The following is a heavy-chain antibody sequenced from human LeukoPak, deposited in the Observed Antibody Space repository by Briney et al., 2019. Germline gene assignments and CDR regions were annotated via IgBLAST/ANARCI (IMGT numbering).Heavy chain of an antibody. Sequence: PGGSLRLXCAASGFTFSSYWMSWVRQAPGKGLEWVANIKQDGSEKYYVDSVKGRFTISRDNAKNSLYLQMNSLRAEDTAVYYCARQSSGWSQSDPFDYWGQGTLVTVSS. V-gene: IGHV3-7*01. CDR1: GFTFSSYW. CDR2: IKQDGSEK. J-gene: IGHJ4*02. CDR3: ARQSSGWSQSDPFDY. D-gene: IGHD6-19*01.